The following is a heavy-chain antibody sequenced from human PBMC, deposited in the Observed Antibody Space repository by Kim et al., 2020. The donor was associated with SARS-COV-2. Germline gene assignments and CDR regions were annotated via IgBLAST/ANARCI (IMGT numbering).Heavy chain of an antibody. Sequence: ADSVEGRITTSRDTSKSTRYLQMNSLRAEDTAVYYCARDRRGFNPYYGMDVWGQGTTVIVSS. V-gene: IGHV3-23*01. J-gene: IGHJ6*02. D-gene: IGHD3-10*01. CDR3: ARDRRGFNPYYGMDV.